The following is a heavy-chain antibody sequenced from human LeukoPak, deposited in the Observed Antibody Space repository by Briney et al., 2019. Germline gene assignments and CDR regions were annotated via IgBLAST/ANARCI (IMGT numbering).Heavy chain of an antibody. CDR3: ARDYYGSGKGWFDP. CDR1: GGSISSYY. J-gene: IGHJ5*02. V-gene: IGHV4-59*12. CDR2: IYHSGST. Sequence: SETLSLTCTVSGGSISSYYWSWIRQPPGKGLEWIGYIYHSGSTNYNPSLKSRVTISVDTSKNQFSLKLSSVTAADTAVYYCARDYYGSGKGWFDPWGQGTLVTVSS. D-gene: IGHD3-10*01.